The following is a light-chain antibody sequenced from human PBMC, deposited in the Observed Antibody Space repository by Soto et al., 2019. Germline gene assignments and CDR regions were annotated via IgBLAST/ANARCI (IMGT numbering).Light chain of an antibody. Sequence: SSSNIGSNYVYWYQQLPGTAPKLLIYRNNQRPSGVPDRFSGSESGTSASLAISGLRSEDEANYYCAAWDRSLRGPYVFGTGTKVTVL. CDR3: AAWDRSLRGPYV. V-gene: IGLV1-47*01. CDR2: RNN. J-gene: IGLJ1*01. CDR1: SSNIGSNY.